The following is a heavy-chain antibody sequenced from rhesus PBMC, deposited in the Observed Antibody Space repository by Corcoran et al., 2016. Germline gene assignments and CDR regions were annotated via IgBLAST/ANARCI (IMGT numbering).Heavy chain of an antibody. CDR1: GGYISSYY. D-gene: IGHD3-3*01. CDR3: AKGWRYFDL. V-gene: IGHV4-173*01. Sequence: QVQLPESGPGLVQPSETLSLTCAVPGGYISSYYWNWIRPPPGKGLEWIGRISGSGGSTDYNPSLKSRVTISTDTSKNQFSLKLSSVTAADTAVYYCAKGWRYFDLWGPGTPITISS. CDR2: ISGSGGST. J-gene: IGHJ2*01.